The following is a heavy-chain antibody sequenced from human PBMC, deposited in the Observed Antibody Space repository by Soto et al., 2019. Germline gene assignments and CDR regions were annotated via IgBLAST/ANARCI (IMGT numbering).Heavy chain of an antibody. J-gene: IGHJ4*02. CDR3: ARTNLYSSGWLPFDY. V-gene: IGHV4-59*01. Sequence: SETLSLTCTVSGGSISSYYWSWIRQPPGKGLEWIGYIYYSGSTNYNPSLKSRVTISVDTSKNQFSLKLSSVTAADTAVYYCARTNLYSSGWLPFDYWGQGTLVTVSS. CDR1: GGSISSYY. D-gene: IGHD6-19*01. CDR2: IYYSGST.